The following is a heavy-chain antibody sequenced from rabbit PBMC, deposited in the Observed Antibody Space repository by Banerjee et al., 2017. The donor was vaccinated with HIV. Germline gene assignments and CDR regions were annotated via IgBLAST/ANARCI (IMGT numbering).Heavy chain of an antibody. Sequence: QEQLEESGGGLVKPGGTLTLTCKASGFSFSSSYYMCWVRQAPGKGLEWIACIDGGSSGSTWYASWAKGRFTISKTSSTTVTLQMTSLTAADTATYFCARDLAGVIGWNFDLWGPGTLVTVS. V-gene: IGHV1S45*01. J-gene: IGHJ4*01. CDR1: GFSFSSSYY. CDR2: IDGGSSGST. D-gene: IGHD4-1*01. CDR3: ARDLAGVIGWNFDL.